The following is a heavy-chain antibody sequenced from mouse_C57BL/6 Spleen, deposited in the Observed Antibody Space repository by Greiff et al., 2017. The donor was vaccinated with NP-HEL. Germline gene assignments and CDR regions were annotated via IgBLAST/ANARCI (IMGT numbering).Heavy chain of an antibody. V-gene: IGHV1-82*01. J-gene: IGHJ3*01. CDR2: IYPGDGDT. CDR1: GYAFSSSW. D-gene: IGHD2-4*01. CDR3: ARGDYDGSFAY. Sequence: VQLKESGPELVKPGASVKISCKASGYAFSSSWMNWVKQRPGKGLEWIGRIYPGDGDTNYNGKFKGKATLTADKSSSTAYMQLSSLTSEDSAVYFCARGDYDGSFAYWGQGTLVTVSA.